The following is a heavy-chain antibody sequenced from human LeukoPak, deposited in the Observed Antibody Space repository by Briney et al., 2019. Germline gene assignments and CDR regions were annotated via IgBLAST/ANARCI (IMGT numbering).Heavy chain of an antibody. Sequence: GGSLRLSCAVSGFTVSHSYMSWVRQAPGKGLEWVSVIYSGGSAYYADSVKGRFTISGDNSKNTLYLQMNSLRAEDTAVYYCSRRLTSGGRGDYWGQGTLVTVSS. CDR3: SRRLTSGGRGDY. V-gene: IGHV3-66*04. D-gene: IGHD1-26*01. CDR2: IYSGGSA. CDR1: GFTVSHSY. J-gene: IGHJ4*02.